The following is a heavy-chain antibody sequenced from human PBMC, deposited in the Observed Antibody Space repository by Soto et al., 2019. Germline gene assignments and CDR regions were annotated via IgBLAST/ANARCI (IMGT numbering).Heavy chain of an antibody. CDR1: GYTLTELS. CDR2: FDPEDGET. CDR3: ATNLRIAAEVSPMD. J-gene: IGHJ4*02. V-gene: IGHV1-24*01. Sequence: GASVKVSCKVSGYTLTELSMHWVRQAPGKGLEWMGGFDPEDGETIYAQKFQGRVTMTEDTSTDTAYMELSSLRSEDTAVYYCATNLRIAAEVSPMDWGQGTLVTVSS. D-gene: IGHD6-13*01.